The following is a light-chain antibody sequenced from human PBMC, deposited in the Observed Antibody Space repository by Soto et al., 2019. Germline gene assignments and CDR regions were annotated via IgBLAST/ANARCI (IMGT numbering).Light chain of an antibody. CDR2: DAS. V-gene: IGKV3-11*01. CDR1: QSVSSY. J-gene: IGKJ4*01. Sequence: EIVLTQSPATLSLSPGERATLSCGASQSVSSYLAWYQQKPGQAPRLLIYDASNRATGIPARFSGSGSGTDFTLTISRLEPEDFAVYYCQQRSNWPLLTFGGGTKVEIK. CDR3: QQRSNWPLLT.